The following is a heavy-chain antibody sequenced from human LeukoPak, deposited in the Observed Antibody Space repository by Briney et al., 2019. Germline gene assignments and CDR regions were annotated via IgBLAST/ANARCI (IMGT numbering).Heavy chain of an antibody. CDR3: ARERQQPTRDWFVP. V-gene: IGHV4-39*07. CDR1: GGSISSSSYY. CDR2: IYYSGST. D-gene: IGHD6-13*01. Sequence: SETLSLTCTVSGGSISSSSYYWGRIRQPPGKGLEWIGSIYYSGSTYYNPSFKSRVTISVDTSKNQFSLKLSSVTAADTAVYYCARERQQPTRDWFVPWGQGTLVTVSP. J-gene: IGHJ5*02.